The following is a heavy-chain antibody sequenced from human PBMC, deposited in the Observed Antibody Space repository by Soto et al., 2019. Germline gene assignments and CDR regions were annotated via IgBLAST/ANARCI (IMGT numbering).Heavy chain of an antibody. D-gene: IGHD2-15*01. CDR1: GFTFSNYA. V-gene: IGHV3-30-3*01. J-gene: IGHJ6*02. CDR3: ARAGCDGGTCYTLVGLRYGMDV. Sequence: QVQLVESGGGVVQPGRSLRLSCAASGFTFSNYAMYWVGQAPGKGLEWVAVISYDGNNKYYADSVKGRFTISRDNSKNTLDLQMNSLRAEDTAVYYCARAGCDGGTCYTLVGLRYGMDVWGQGTTVTVSS. CDR2: ISYDGNNK.